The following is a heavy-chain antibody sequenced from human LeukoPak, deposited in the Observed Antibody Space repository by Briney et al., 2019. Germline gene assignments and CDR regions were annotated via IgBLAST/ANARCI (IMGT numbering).Heavy chain of an antibody. D-gene: IGHD2/OR15-2a*01. CDR1: GFNFGYFS. CDR2: IRNKDYGETT. J-gene: IGHJ3*02. Sequence: GGSLRLSCTGSGFNFGYFSMSWFRQAPGKGLEWVAFIRNKDYGETTVYAASVKGRFSISRDDSESIAYLQMSSLKAEDTAVYYCSRALRLSGDAFDIWGQGTMVTVSS. CDR3: SRALRLSGDAFDI. V-gene: IGHV3-49*03.